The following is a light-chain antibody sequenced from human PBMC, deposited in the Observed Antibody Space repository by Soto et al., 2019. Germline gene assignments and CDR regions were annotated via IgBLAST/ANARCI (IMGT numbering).Light chain of an antibody. V-gene: IGLV2-23*01. CDR1: SGDIGSYNR. Sequence: QSALTQPASVSGSPGQSITISCTGTSGDIGSYNRVSWYQHYPGKAPKLMIYEGIKRPSGVSNRFSGSKSGNTAFLTISGLQAEDEADYYCCSYAGSGTDNYVFGSGTKLTVL. CDR2: EGI. CDR3: CSYAGSGTDNYV. J-gene: IGLJ1*01.